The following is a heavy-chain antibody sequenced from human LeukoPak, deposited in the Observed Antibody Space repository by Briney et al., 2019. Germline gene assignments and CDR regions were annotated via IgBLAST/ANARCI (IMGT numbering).Heavy chain of an antibody. V-gene: IGHV3-21*01. CDR2: ISSSSSYI. CDR3: ARERVSGYGAAADY. D-gene: IGHD5-12*01. CDR1: GFTFSSYS. Sequence: GGSLRLSCAASGFTFSSYSMNWVRQAPGNGLEWVSSISSSSSYIYYGDSVKGRFTISRDNAKNSLYLHMNSLRAEDTAVYYCARERVSGYGAAADYWGRGTLVTVSS. J-gene: IGHJ4*02.